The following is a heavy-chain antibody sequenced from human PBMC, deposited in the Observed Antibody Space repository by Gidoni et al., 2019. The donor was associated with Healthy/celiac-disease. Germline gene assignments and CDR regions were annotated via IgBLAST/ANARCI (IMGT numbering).Heavy chain of an antibody. V-gene: IGHV3-15*01. Sequence: EVQLVESGGGLVKPGGSLRLSCSASGFTFSNAWMRWVRQAPGKGLEWVGRIKSKTDGGTTDYAAPVKGRFTISRDDSKNTMYLQMNSLKTEDTAVYYCTTGVFQYSSSWFEYYYYGMDVWGQGTTVTVSS. J-gene: IGHJ6*02. D-gene: IGHD6-13*01. CDR2: IKSKTDGGTT. CDR1: GFTFSNAW. CDR3: TTGVFQYSSSWFEYYYYGMDV.